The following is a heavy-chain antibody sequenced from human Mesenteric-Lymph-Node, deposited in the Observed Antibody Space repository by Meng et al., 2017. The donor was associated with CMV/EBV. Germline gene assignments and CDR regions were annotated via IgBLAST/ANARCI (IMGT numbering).Heavy chain of an antibody. Sequence: GFSLSTSGVGVGWIRQPPGKALAWLALIYWDDDKRYSPSLKSRLTITKDTSKNQVVLTMTNMDPVDTATYYCAKARGGSQHYWYFDLWGRGTLVTVSS. D-gene: IGHD2-15*01. V-gene: IGHV2-5*02. CDR1: GFSLSTSGVG. CDR2: IYWDDDK. J-gene: IGHJ2*01. CDR3: AKARGGSQHYWYFDL.